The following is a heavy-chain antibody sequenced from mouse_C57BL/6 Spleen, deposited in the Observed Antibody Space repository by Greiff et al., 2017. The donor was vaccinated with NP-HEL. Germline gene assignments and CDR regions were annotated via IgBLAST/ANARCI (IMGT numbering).Heavy chain of an antibody. D-gene: IGHD2-13*01. CDR1: GFTFSDFY. CDR2: SRNKANDYTT. CDR3: ARDATRLDAMDY. J-gene: IGHJ4*01. Sequence: VQLVESGGGLVQSGRSLRLSCATSGFTFSDFYMEWVRQAPGKGLEWIAASRNKANDYTTEYSASVKGRFIVSRDTSQSILYLQMNALRAEDTAIYYCARDATRLDAMDYWGQGTSVTVSS. V-gene: IGHV7-1*01.